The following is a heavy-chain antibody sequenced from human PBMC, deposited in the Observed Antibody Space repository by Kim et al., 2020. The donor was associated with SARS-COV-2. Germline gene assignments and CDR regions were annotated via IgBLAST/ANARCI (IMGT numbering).Heavy chain of an antibody. CDR3: AGMVAAAGSLDV. J-gene: IGHJ6*02. CDR1: GFTFSSYA. Sequence: GGSLRLSCAASGFTFSSYAMHWVRQAPGKGLEWVAIISYDGNNKYYEDSVKGRFTISRDNSKNTLYVQMNSLRAEDTAVYYCAGMVAAAGSLDVWGQGTTGPVFS. V-gene: IGHV3-30*04. CDR2: ISYDGNNK. D-gene: IGHD6-25*01.